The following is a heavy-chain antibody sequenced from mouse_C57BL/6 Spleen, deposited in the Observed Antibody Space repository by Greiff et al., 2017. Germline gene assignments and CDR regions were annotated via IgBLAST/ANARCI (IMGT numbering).Heavy chain of an antibody. CDR1: GYTFTDYY. CDR3: ARRTDDGYYVSYYAMDY. CDR2: INPNNGGT. Sequence: VQLQQSGPELVKPGASVKISCKASGYTFTDYYMNWVKQSHGKSLEWIGDINPNNGGTSYDQKFKGKATLTVDKSSSTAYMELRSLTAEDSAVYYCARRTDDGYYVSYYAMDYWGQGTSVTVSS. V-gene: IGHV1-26*01. D-gene: IGHD2-3*01. J-gene: IGHJ4*01.